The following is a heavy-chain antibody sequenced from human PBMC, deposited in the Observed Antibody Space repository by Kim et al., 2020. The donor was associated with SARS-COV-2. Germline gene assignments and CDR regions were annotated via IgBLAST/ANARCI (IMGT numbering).Heavy chain of an antibody. CDR3: AREHRMRYFDWLIDDY. CDR2: IYTSGST. Sequence: SETLSLTCTVSGGAISSGSYYWSWIRQPSGKGLEWIWRIYTSGSTNYNPSLKSRVTISVDTSKNQFSLKLSSVTAADTAVYYCAREHRMRYFDWLIDDYWGQGTLVTVSS. J-gene: IGHJ4*02. D-gene: IGHD3-9*01. CDR1: GGAISSGSYY. V-gene: IGHV4-61*02.